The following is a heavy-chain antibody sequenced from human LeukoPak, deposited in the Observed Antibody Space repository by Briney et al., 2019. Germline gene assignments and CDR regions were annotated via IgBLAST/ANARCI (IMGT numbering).Heavy chain of an antibody. CDR3: ARWGIAAAGTYGDFDY. V-gene: IGHV1-3*01. J-gene: IGHJ4*02. Sequence: ASVTVSCKASGYTFTNYAMHWVRQAPGQRVEWMGWINAGNGNTKYSQKFQGRVTITRDTSASTAYMELSSLRSEDTAVYYCARWGIAAAGTYGDFDYWGQGTLVTVSS. CDR2: INAGNGNT. D-gene: IGHD6-13*01. CDR1: GYTFTNYA.